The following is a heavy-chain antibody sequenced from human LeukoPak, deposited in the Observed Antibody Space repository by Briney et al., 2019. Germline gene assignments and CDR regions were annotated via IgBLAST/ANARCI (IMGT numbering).Heavy chain of an antibody. Sequence: GGSLRLSCAASGFTFSSYAMHWVRQAPGKGLEWMANIKQDGSEKYYVDSVKGRFTISRDNAKNSLYLQMNSLRAEDTAVYYCARRYFDHWGQGTLVTVSS. CDR3: ARRYFDH. CDR2: IKQDGSEK. CDR1: GFTFSSYA. J-gene: IGHJ4*02. V-gene: IGHV3-7*03.